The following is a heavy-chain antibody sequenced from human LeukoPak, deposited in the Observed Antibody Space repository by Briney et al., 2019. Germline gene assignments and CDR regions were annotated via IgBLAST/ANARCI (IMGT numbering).Heavy chain of an antibody. Sequence: SETLSLTCTVSGGSISSGDYYRSWIRQPPGKGLEWIGYIYYSGSTYYNPSLKSRVTISVDTSKNQFSLKLSSVTAADTAVYYCARAIYYDSSGPDYWGQGTLVTVSS. J-gene: IGHJ4*02. CDR1: GGSISSGDYY. CDR3: ARAIYYDSSGPDY. V-gene: IGHV4-30-4*01. CDR2: IYYSGST. D-gene: IGHD3-22*01.